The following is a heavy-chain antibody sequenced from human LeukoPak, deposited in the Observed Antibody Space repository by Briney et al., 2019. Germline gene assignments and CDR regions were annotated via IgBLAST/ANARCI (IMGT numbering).Heavy chain of an antibody. CDR2: IWYDGSNK. CDR1: GFAFSSYG. CDR3: ARNYGSGSCYSDY. V-gene: IGHV3-33*01. J-gene: IGHJ4*02. Sequence: PGGSLRLSCAASGFAFSSYGMHWVRQAPGKGLEWVAVIWYDGSNKYYADSVKGRLTISRDNSKNTLYLQMNSLRAEDTAVYYCARNYGSGSCYSDYWGQGTLVTVSS. D-gene: IGHD3-10*01.